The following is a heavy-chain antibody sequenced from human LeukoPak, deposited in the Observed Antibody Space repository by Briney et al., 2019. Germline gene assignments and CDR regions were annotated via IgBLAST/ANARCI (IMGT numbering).Heavy chain of an antibody. CDR1: GYFISSGYN. V-gene: IGHV4-38-2*02. CDR2: IYHSGST. D-gene: IGHD3-3*01. Sequence: SETLSLTCTVSGYFISSGYNWGWIRQPPGKGLEWIGSIYHSGSTYYNPSLKSRVTISVDTSKNQFSLKLSSVTAADTAVYYCARNPSWSGPHYYMDVWGKGTTVTVSS. CDR3: ARNPSWSGPHYYMDV. J-gene: IGHJ6*03.